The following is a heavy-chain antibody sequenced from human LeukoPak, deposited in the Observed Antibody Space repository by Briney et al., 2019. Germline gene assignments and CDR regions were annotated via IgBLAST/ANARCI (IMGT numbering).Heavy chain of an antibody. J-gene: IGHJ3*02. D-gene: IGHD3-16*01. CDR2: IIPIFGTA. V-gene: IGHV1-69*05. Sequence: GASVKVSCKASGGTFSSYAISWVRQAPGQGLEWMGGIIPIFGTANYAQKFQGRVTITTDESTSTAYMELSSLRSEDTAVYYCARDLKEYDYVWGSHVRDAFDIWGQGTMVTVSS. CDR3: ARDLKEYDYVWGSHVRDAFDI. CDR1: GGTFSSYA.